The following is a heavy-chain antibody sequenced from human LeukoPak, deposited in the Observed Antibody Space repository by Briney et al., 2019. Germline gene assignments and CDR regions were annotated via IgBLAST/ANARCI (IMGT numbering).Heavy chain of an antibody. D-gene: IGHD3-3*01. CDR3: ASRAIFGVVIMDY. Sequence: GGSLRLSCTTSGLTFSSYEMSWVRQAPGKGLEWVSYISSSGTTIYYADSVKGRFTFSRDNAKNSVYLQMNSLRAEDTAVYYCASRAIFGVVIMDYWGQGTLVTVSS. V-gene: IGHV3-48*03. J-gene: IGHJ4*02. CDR1: GLTFSSYE. CDR2: ISSSGTTI.